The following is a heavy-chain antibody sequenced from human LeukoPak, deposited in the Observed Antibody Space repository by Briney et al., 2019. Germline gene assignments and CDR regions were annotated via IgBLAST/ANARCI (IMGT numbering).Heavy chain of an antibody. CDR2: ISSSSSYI. CDR1: GFTFSSYS. Sequence: NPGGSLRLSCAASGFTFSSYSMNWVRQAPGKGLEWVSSISSSSSYIYYADSVKGRFTISRDNAKNSLYLQMNSLRAEDTAVYYCASGSDSGSYYDYWGQGTLVTVSS. J-gene: IGHJ4*02. D-gene: IGHD1-26*01. CDR3: ASGSDSGSYYDY. V-gene: IGHV3-21*01.